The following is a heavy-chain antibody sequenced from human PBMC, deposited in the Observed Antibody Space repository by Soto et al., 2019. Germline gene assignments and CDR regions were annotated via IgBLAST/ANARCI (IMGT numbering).Heavy chain of an antibody. CDR1: GSTFSSYW. CDR2: IKQDGSEK. D-gene: IGHD3-9*01. Sequence: EVQLVESGGGLVQPGGSLRLSCAASGSTFSSYWMSWVRQAPGKGLEWVANIKQDGSEKYYVDSVKGRFTISRDNAKNSLYLQMNSLRAEDTAVYYCARDTMYYDILTAYYYYYGMDVWGQGTTVTVSS. J-gene: IGHJ6*02. V-gene: IGHV3-7*05. CDR3: ARDTMYYDILTAYYYYYGMDV.